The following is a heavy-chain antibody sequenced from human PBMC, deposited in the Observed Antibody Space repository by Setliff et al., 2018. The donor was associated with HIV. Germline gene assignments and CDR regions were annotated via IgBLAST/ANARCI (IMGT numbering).Heavy chain of an antibody. CDR2: ISSSGSTI. Sequence: QPGGSLRLSCAASGFTFSSYEINWVRQAPGKGLEWLSYISSSGSTIYYADSVKGRFIISRDNAKNSLNLQMNSLRAEDTAVYYCVRWGYSRDGMDVWGQGTTVTVSS. D-gene: IGHD4-4*01. CDR3: VRWGYSRDGMDV. CDR1: GFTFSSYE. J-gene: IGHJ6*02. V-gene: IGHV3-48*03.